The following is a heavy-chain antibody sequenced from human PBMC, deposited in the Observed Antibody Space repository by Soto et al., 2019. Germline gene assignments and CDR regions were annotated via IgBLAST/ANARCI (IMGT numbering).Heavy chain of an antibody. Sequence: GGSLRLSCEASGFTISECSMTWVRKAPGKGLEWLAYITIRTGNVLFADSVRGRFTISADNAENSVMLQMNSLRDEDSAVYFCVRDRDLYRDMFHADLWGQGTLVTVSS. D-gene: IGHD3-10*02. J-gene: IGHJ4*01. CDR3: VRDRDLYRDMFHADL. CDR1: GFTISECS. V-gene: IGHV3-48*02. CDR2: ITIRTGNV.